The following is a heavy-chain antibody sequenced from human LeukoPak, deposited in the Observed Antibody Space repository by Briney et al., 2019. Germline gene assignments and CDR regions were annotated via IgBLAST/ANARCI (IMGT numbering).Heavy chain of an antibody. Sequence: PSETLSLTCAVNGGSLNGYYWSWIRQPPGKGLEWICGINHIGNTNCDPSLRSRVTISVDTSTNNFSLSLTSATTAETAVYFCARLGRVGYYNYQYMDIWGNGTTVTVSS. CDR3: ARLGRVGYYNYQYMDI. J-gene: IGHJ6*03. CDR2: INHIGNT. D-gene: IGHD1-26*01. V-gene: IGHV4-34*01. CDR1: GGSLNGYY.